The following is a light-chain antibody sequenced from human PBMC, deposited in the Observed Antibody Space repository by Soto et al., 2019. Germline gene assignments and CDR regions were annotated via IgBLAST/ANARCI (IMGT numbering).Light chain of an antibody. J-gene: IGKJ2*01. Sequence: EIVLTQSPATLSLSPGDRATLSCRASQSIYTSLAWYQQRPGQSPRLLIYDASNRAAGIPARFSGSGSGTDFTLTISSLEPEDFAVYYCQQRSTWPPYTFGQGTKLEIK. CDR3: QQRSTWPPYT. CDR1: QSIYTS. CDR2: DAS. V-gene: IGKV3-11*01.